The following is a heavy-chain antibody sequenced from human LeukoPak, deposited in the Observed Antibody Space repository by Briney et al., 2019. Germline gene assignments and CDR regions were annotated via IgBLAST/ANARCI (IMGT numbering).Heavy chain of an antibody. CDR3: ARLGGPDYYFYYYMDV. Sequence: GGSLRLSCAASGFTLDDHGMXXXRXAPGKGXXXXXXXXWNGDGXGYADSVKGRXXXXXDNAKNSLYLQMNSLRAEDTALYYCARLGGPDYYFYYYMDVWGKGTTVTVSS. CDR2: XXWNGDGX. CDR1: GFTLDDHG. V-gene: IGHV3-20*04. J-gene: IGHJ6*03. D-gene: IGHD1-26*01.